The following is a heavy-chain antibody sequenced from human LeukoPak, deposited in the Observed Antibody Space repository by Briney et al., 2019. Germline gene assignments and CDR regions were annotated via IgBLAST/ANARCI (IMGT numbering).Heavy chain of an antibody. V-gene: IGHV1-69*04. CDR3: VGSNIAAADSYYFDY. CDR1: GGTFSSYA. J-gene: IGHJ4*02. CDR2: IIPILGIA. Sequence: GASVKVSCKASGGTFSSYAISWVRQAPGQGLEWMGRIIPILGIANYAQKFQGRVTITADKSTSTAYMELSSLRSEDTAVYYCVGSNIAAADSYYFDYWGQGTLVTVSS. D-gene: IGHD6-13*01.